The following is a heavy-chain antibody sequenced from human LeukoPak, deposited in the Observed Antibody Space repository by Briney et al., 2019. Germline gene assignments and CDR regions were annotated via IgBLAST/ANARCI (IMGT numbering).Heavy chain of an antibody. D-gene: IGHD7-27*01. CDR3: ARGRWGFGY. J-gene: IGHJ4*01. CDR1: GGSISSYY. CDR2: IYYSGST. Sequence: SETLSLTCTVSGGSISSYYWSWLRQPPGKGLEWIGYIYYSGSTNYNPSLKSRVTISVDTSKNQFSLKLSSVTGADTAVYYCARGRWGFGYWGQGTLVTVSS. V-gene: IGHV4-59*01.